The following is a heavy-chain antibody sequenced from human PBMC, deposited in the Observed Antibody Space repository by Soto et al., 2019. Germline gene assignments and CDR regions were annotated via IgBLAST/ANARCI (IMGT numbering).Heavy chain of an antibody. V-gene: IGHV3-23*01. Sequence: GGSLRLSCAASGFNFSNYAMSWVRQAPGKGLEWVSAASSSGAGLYYADSVKGRFTIFRDNSKNTLYLLMNSPRVEDTAVYYCAKEAWAVDEIPSLTPPYYFDYWGQGTLVTVSS. CDR2: ASSSGAGL. D-gene: IGHD2-2*01. CDR1: GFNFSNYA. CDR3: AKEAWAVDEIPSLTPPYYFDY. J-gene: IGHJ4*02.